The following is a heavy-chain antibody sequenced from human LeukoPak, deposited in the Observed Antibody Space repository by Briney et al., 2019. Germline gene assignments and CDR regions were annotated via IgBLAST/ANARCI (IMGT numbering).Heavy chain of an antibody. D-gene: IGHD3-10*02. CDR1: GYTFTGYY. CDR3: ARVFLYSGSPPDY. J-gene: IGHJ4*02. CDR2: INPNSGGT. Sequence: ASVKVSCKASGYTFTGYYMHWVRQAPGLGLEWMGWINPNSGGTNYAQKFQGRVTMTRDTSISTAYMELSRLRSDDTAVYYCARVFLYSGSPPDYWGQGTLVTVSS. V-gene: IGHV1-2*02.